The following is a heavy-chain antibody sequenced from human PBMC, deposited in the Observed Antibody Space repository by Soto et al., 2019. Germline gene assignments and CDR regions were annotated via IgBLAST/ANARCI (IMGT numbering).Heavy chain of an antibody. CDR2: IYYSGGT. Sequence: SETLSLTCTVSGGSISSGGYYWSWIRQHPGKGLEWIGYIYYSGGTYYNPSLKSRVTISVDTSKNQFSLKLSSVTAADTAVYYCARDRMAEGYFDYWGQGTLVTVSS. J-gene: IGHJ4*02. D-gene: IGHD6-19*01. CDR1: GGSISSGGYY. CDR3: ARDRMAEGYFDY. V-gene: IGHV4-31*03.